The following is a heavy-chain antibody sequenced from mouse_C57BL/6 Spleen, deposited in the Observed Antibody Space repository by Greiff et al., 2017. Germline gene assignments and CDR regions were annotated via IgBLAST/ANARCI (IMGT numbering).Heavy chain of an antibody. CDR3: ARWGTTVVAKDY. CDR2: INPNNGGT. J-gene: IGHJ2*01. D-gene: IGHD1-1*01. V-gene: IGHV1-22*01. CDR1: GYTFTDYN. Sequence: VQLQQSGPELVKPGASVKMSCKASGYTFTDYNMHWVKQSHGKSLEWIGYINPNNGGTSYKQKFKGKATLTVNKSSSTAYMELRSLTSEDSAVYYCARWGTTVVAKDYWGQGTTLTVSS.